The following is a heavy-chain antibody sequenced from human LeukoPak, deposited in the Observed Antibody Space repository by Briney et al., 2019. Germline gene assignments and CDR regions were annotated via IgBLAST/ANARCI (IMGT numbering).Heavy chain of an antibody. CDR3: ARVGDRSGNGYSH. V-gene: IGHV3-64*01. CDR2: ISSNGGNT. CDR1: GFTISRSS. D-gene: IGHD3-22*01. Sequence: GGSQRLSCAASGFTISRSSMHWVCQAPGKGLEYVSAISSNGGNTYYANSVKGRFTISRDTSKNTLYLQMGSLRVEDMAVYYCARVGDRSGNGYSHWGQGTLVTVSS. J-gene: IGHJ4*02.